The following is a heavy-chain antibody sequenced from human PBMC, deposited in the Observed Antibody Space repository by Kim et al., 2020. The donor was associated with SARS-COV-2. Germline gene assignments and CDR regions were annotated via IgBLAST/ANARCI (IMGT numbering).Heavy chain of an antibody. V-gene: IGHV3-30-3*01. CDR2: ISKGGNDK. D-gene: IGHD3-10*01. J-gene: IGHJ4*02. Sequence: GSLRLSCAASGFTFSNYVMHWVRQAPGKGLEWVAGISKGGNDKYYGDSMKGRVTISRDNSKNTLFLQMNSLRAEDTAVFFCARENMTGGPSFDYWGQGTLVTVSS. CDR3: ARENMTGGPSFDY. CDR1: GFTFSNYV.